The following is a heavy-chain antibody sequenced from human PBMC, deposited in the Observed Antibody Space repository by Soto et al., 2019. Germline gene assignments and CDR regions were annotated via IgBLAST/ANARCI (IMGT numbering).Heavy chain of an antibody. CDR2: IYYSGST. CDR3: ARAIGWFGELLGGYYFDY. Sequence: QLQLQESGSGLVKPSQTLSLTCAVSGGSISSGGYSWSWIRQPRGKGLEWIGYIYYSGSTYYNPSLKSRVTISVDRSKNQFSLKLSSVTAADTAVYYCARAIGWFGELLGGYYFDYWGQGTLVTVSS. J-gene: IGHJ4*02. D-gene: IGHD3-10*01. V-gene: IGHV4-30-2*01. CDR1: GGSISSGGYS.